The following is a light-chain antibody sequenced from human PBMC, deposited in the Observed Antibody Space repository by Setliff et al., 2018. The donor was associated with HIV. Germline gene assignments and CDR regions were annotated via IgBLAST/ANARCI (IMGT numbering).Light chain of an antibody. CDR1: SSDAGSYNY. J-gene: IGLJ1*01. CDR3: CSYSGTDTYI. V-gene: IGLV2-11*01. Sequence: QSALTQPPSASGSPGQSVTISCTGTSSDAGSYNYVSWYQQHPGKAPKLIIFDVNRRPSGVPDRFSGSKSGDTASLTISGLQSEDEADYYCCSYSGTDTYIFGTGTKVTVL. CDR2: DVN.